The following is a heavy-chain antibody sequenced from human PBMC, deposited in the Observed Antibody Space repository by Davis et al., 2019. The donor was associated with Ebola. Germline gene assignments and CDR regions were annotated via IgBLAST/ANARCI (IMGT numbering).Heavy chain of an antibody. CDR3: AKDRQWLVYGMDV. CDR2: ISYDGSNK. V-gene: IGHV3-30*18. J-gene: IGHJ6*02. Sequence: PWGSLRLSCAASGFTFSSYGMHWVRHAPGKGLEWVAVISYDGSNKYYADSVKGRFTISRDNSKNTLYLQMNSLRAEDTAVYYCAKDRQWLVYGMDVWGQGTTVTVSS. CDR1: GFTFSSYG. D-gene: IGHD6-19*01.